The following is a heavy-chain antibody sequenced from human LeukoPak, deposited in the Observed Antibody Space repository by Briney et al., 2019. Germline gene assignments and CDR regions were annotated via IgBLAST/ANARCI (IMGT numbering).Heavy chain of an antibody. CDR3: AKDGGLWVSAHWGDS. CDR2: ISHDGSYK. D-gene: IGHD7-27*01. Sequence: GGSLRLSCAASRFTFDNYGMHWVRQAPGKGLEWVTGISHDGSYKYYADSVKGRFSISRDNSRNTLYLEMNSLRAEDTAVYYCAKDGGLWVSAHWGDSWGRGTLVTVSS. CDR1: RFTFDNYG. J-gene: IGHJ4*02. V-gene: IGHV3-30*18.